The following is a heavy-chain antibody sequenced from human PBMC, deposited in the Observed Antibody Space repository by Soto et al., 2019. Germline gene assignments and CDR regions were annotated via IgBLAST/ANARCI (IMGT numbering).Heavy chain of an antibody. J-gene: IGHJ5*02. V-gene: IGHV3-15*01. Sequence: AGGSLRLSCAASGFTFNNAWMSWVRQAPGKGLEWVGRIKSKIDGGTTDYAAPVKGRFTISRDDSKNTVYLQMNSLTTEDTAVYYCTTDNSDYGDYNWFGPWGQGTRVTVS. D-gene: IGHD4-17*01. CDR3: TTDNSDYGDYNWFGP. CDR1: GFTFNNAW. CDR2: IKSKIDGGTT.